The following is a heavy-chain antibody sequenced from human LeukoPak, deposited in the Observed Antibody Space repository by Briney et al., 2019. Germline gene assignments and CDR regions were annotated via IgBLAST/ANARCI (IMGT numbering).Heavy chain of an antibody. CDR2: ISDNGVNR. CDR3: ARVYHDTGCLIDY. Sequence: GGSLRLSCAASGFTFSSYGMAWVRQAPGKGLEWVSAISDNGVNRYYADSVKGRFTISRDNSKSTLFLQMNSLRVEDTAVYYCARVYHDTGCLIDYWGQGTLVTVSS. J-gene: IGHJ4*02. CDR1: GFTFSSYG. V-gene: IGHV3-23*01. D-gene: IGHD5/OR15-5a*01.